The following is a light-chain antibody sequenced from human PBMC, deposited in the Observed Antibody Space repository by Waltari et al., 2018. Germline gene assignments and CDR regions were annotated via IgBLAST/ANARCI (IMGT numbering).Light chain of an antibody. J-gene: IGLJ3*02. V-gene: IGLV4-69*01. CDR1: SGHHTYA. CDR3: QTWGTGIWV. Sequence: LLLTQSHSASASLGAAFKLTCTLSSGHHTYAIACHHQQPEKGPRYLMKHNSDGSHSKGDGLPDCVSGSRSGAERYRTSCSRQAADEADYYCQTWGTGIWVYGGGTKVTV. CDR2: HNSDGSH.